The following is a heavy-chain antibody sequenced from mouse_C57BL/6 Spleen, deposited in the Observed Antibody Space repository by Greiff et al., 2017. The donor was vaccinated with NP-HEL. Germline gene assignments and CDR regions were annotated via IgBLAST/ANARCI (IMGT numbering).Heavy chain of an antibody. CDR2: IDPSDSYT. CDR1: GYTFTSYW. CDR3: ARSEGRYYAMDY. Sequence: QVQLQQPGAELVMPGASVKLSCKASGYTFTSYWMHWVKQRPGQGLEWIGAIDPSDSYTNYNQKLKGKSTLTVDKSSSTAYMQLSSLTSEDSAVYYCARSEGRYYAMDYWGQGTSVTVSS. V-gene: IGHV1-69*01. J-gene: IGHJ4*01.